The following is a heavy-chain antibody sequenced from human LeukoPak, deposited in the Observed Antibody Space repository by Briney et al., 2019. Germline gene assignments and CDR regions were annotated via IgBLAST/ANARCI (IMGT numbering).Heavy chain of an antibody. D-gene: IGHD3-16*01. CDR3: ARDRALGSGKYYFDY. CDR2: LAYTGFT. CDR1: GGFLKNYY. J-gene: IGHJ4*02. Sequence: SETVSLPCTVSGGFLKNYYWSWIRQPPGKALEWLGYLAYTGFTNHHPSLKRRVTISVDTSQNQSSLKLSSVTAADTALYYCARDRALGSGKYYFDYWGQGPLVPVSA. V-gene: IGHV4-59*12.